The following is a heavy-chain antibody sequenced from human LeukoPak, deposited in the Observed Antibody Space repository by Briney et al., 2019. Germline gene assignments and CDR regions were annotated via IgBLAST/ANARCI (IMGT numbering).Heavy chain of an antibody. CDR1: GFTFTKAW. V-gene: IGHV3-15*01. CDR3: TIQLPPYGPIDY. CDR2: IKSETDGGTT. Sequence: PGGSLRLSCAGSGFTFTKAWMNWVRQTPERGLEWVGRIKSETDGGTTDYAALIKGRITISRGDSRNTMYLQMNSLKTEDTAMYCCTIQLPPYGPIDYWGQGTLVTVSS. J-gene: IGHJ4*02. D-gene: IGHD4-17*01.